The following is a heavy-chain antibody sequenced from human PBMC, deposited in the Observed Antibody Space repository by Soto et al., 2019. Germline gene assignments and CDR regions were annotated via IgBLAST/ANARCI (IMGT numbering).Heavy chain of an antibody. CDR3: ARQRGYNPDY. D-gene: IGHD1-1*01. J-gene: IGHJ4*02. Sequence: EVQLVESGGGLVQPGGSLRLSCEASGLTLSNNWMHWVRQAPGKGLVWVSRITGDGSNTVYADSVKGRFTISRDNTKNTLYLQMNSLRAEDTAVYYCARQRGYNPDYWGQGTLVTVSS. CDR2: ITGDGSNT. V-gene: IGHV3-74*01. CDR1: GLTLSNNW.